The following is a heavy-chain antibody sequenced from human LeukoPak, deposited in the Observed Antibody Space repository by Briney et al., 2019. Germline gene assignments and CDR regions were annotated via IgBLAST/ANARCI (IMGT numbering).Heavy chain of an antibody. CDR2: ISWNSGSI. D-gene: IGHD3-22*01. V-gene: IGHV3-9*01. J-gene: IGHJ4*02. CDR1: GFTFDDYA. CDR3: AKGKNSPPYYDSSGPFDY. Sequence: GGSLRLSCAASGFTFDDYAMHWVRQAPGKGLEWVSGISWNSGSIGYADSVKGRFTISRDNAKNSLYLQMNSLRAEDTALYYCAKGKNSPPYYDSSGPFDYWGQGTLVTVSS.